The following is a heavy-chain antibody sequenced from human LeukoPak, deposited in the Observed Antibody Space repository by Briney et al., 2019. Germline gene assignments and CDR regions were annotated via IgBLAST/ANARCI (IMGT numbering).Heavy chain of an antibody. Sequence: GGSLRLSCTASGFTFGDYAMSWFRQAPGKGLEWVGFIRSKAYGGTTEYAASVKGRFTISRDDSKSIAYLQMNSLKTEDTAVYYCTPLFMVRGVEYYFDYWGQGTLVTVSS. J-gene: IGHJ4*02. CDR1: GFTFGDYA. D-gene: IGHD3-10*01. CDR2: IRSKAYGGTT. CDR3: TPLFMVRGVEYYFDY. V-gene: IGHV3-49*03.